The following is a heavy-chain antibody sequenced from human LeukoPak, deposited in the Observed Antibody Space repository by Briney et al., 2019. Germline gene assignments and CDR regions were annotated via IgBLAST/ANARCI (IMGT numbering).Heavy chain of an antibody. Sequence: SQTLSLTCAISGDSVSSNSAAWTWIRQSPSRGLEWLGRTYYRSKWYNDYAVSVKSRITINPYTSKNQFSLQLNSVTPEDTAVYYCARDRRSIAVAGHPRPDYYYDGMDVWGQGTTVTVSS. J-gene: IGHJ6*02. CDR3: ARDRRSIAVAGHPRPDYYYDGMDV. CDR2: TYYRSKWYN. D-gene: IGHD6-19*01. CDR1: GDSVSSNSAA. V-gene: IGHV6-1*01.